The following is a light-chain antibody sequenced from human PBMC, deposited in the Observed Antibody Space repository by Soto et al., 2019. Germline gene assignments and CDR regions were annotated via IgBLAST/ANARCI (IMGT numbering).Light chain of an antibody. CDR3: QQYNTSWT. CDR1: QGISVY. J-gene: IGKJ1*01. V-gene: IGKV1D-8*03. CDR2: AAS. Sequence: VIWMTQSPSLLSASAGDRVTISCRISQGISVYLACYQQKPGKAAELLIYAASTLRRGVSSRFSGSGSGTDFTLTISSLQPDDFATYYCQQYNTSWTFGQGTKVDI.